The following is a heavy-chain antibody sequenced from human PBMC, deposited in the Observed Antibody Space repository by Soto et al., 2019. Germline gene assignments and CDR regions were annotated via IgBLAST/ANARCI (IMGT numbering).Heavy chain of an antibody. CDR1: GGTFSTYA. CDR2: NIPIVATP. V-gene: IGHV1-69*12. J-gene: IGHJ6*02. D-gene: IGHD3-10*01. CDR3: AIGSFGDV. Sequence: HVQLVQSGAEVKKPGSSVKVSCKASGGTFSTYAISWVRQDPGQGLEWMGGNIPIVATPNYAQKFQGRVTITADESTSTAYMERSSLRSEHTAVDYCAIGSFGDVWGQGPTVNVSS.